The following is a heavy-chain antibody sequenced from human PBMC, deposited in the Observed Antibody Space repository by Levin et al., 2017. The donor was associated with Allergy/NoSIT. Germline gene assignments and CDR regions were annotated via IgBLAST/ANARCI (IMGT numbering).Heavy chain of an antibody. CDR1: GYTFTSYD. V-gene: IGHV1-8*01. CDR2: MNPNSGDT. Sequence: GESLKISCKASGYTFTSYDINWVRQAAGQGLEWMGWMNPNSGDTGYAQKFQGGVTMTRNTSISTAYMELSSLRSEDTAVSYCARGMGSRAKRNYWGQGTLVTVSS. CDR3: ARGMGSRAKRNY. J-gene: IGHJ4*02. D-gene: IGHD2-15*01.